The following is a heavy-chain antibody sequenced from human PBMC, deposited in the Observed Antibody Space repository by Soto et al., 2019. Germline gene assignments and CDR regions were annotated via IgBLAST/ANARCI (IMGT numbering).Heavy chain of an antibody. Sequence: GGSLRLSCAASGFTFSSYAMHWVRQAPGKGLEWVAVISYDGSNKYYADSVKGRFTISRDNSKNTLYLQMNSLRAEDTAVYYCARVRGLVRYFDYWGQGTLVTVSS. CDR3: ARVRGLVRYFDY. CDR2: ISYDGSNK. D-gene: IGHD6-19*01. J-gene: IGHJ4*02. CDR1: GFTFSSYA. V-gene: IGHV3-30-3*01.